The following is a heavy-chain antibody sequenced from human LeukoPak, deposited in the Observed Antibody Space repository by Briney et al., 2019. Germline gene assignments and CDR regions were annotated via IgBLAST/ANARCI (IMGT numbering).Heavy chain of an antibody. J-gene: IGHJ4*02. Sequence: SVKVSCKASGGTFSSYAISWVRQAPGQGLEWMGRIIPILGIANYAQKFQGRVTITADKSTSTAYMELSSLRSEDTAVYYCARPYYYDSSGYYYWGQGTLVTVSP. D-gene: IGHD3-22*01. V-gene: IGHV1-69*04. CDR3: ARPYYYDSSGYYY. CDR1: GGTFSSYA. CDR2: IIPILGIA.